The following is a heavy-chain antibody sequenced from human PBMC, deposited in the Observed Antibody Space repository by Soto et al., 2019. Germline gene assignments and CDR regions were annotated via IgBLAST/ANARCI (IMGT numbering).Heavy chain of an antibody. V-gene: IGHV3-23*01. CDR2: ISGSGGST. CDR1: GFIFSTYT. CDR3: AKDKLVDWGAFDI. D-gene: IGHD7-27*01. Sequence: EVQLLESGGHLVQPGGSLRLSCAASGFIFSTYTMNWVRQVSGKGLEWVSAISGSGGSTYYADSVKGRFTISRDNSKNTLYLQMNSLRAEDTAVYYCAKDKLVDWGAFDIWGQGTMVTVSS. J-gene: IGHJ3*02.